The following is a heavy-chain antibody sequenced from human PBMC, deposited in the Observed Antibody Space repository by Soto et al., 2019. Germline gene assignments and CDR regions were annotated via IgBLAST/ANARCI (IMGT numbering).Heavy chain of an antibody. D-gene: IGHD2-8*01. CDR3: ARVAGEMVYRHYYYMDV. CDR1: GGSISSGGYY. Sequence: QVQLQESGPGLVKPSQTLSLTCTVSGGSISSGGYYWSWIRQHPGKGLEWIGYIYYSGSTYYNPSLQSRVTISVDTSKNQFSLKLSSVTAADTAVYYCARVAGEMVYRHYYYMDVWGKGTTVTVSS. CDR2: IYYSGST. J-gene: IGHJ6*03. V-gene: IGHV4-31*03.